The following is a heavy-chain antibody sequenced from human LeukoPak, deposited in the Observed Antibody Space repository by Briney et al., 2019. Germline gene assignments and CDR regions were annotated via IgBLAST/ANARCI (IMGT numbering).Heavy chain of an antibody. CDR1: GYTFTDYY. D-gene: IGHD2-8*01. J-gene: IGHJ4*02. Sequence: ASVTVSCTASGYTFTDYYMEWVRQAPGQGDEWMGWINPNSGGTNYAQKFQGRLTMTRDTSISTAYMELSRLRSDDTAVYYCARVRSYCTNGVCYWDLDYWGQGTLVTVSS. CDR3: ARVRSYCTNGVCYWDLDY. CDR2: INPNSGGT. V-gene: IGHV1-2*02.